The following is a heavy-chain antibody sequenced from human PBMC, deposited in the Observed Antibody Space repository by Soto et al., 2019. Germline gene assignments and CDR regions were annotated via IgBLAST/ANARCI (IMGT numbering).Heavy chain of an antibody. J-gene: IGHJ4*02. CDR2: IYYSGST. V-gene: IGHV4-39*01. Sequence: QLQLQESGPGLVKPSETLSLTCTVSGGSISSSSYYWGWIRQPPGKGLEWIGSIYYSGSTYYNPSLKSRVTISVDTSKNQFSLKLSSVTAADTAVYSCARLFAGERTRDYWGQGTLVTVSS. D-gene: IGHD4-17*01. CDR1: GGSISSSSYY. CDR3: ARLFAGERTRDY.